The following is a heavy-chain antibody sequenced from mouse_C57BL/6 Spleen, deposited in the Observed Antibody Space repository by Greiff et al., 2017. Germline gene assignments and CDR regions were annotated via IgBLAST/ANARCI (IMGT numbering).Heavy chain of an antibody. J-gene: IGHJ2*01. D-gene: IGHD1-3*01. CDR2: ISNGGGST. CDR3: ARHSKDYFDN. V-gene: IGHV5-12*01. CDR1: GFTFSDYY. Sequence: EVMLVESGGGLVQPGGSLKLSCAASGFTFSDYYMYWVRQTPEKRLEWVAYISNGGGSTYYPDTVKGRFTISRDNAKNTLYLQMSRLKSEDTAMYYCARHSKDYFDNWGQGTTLTVSS.